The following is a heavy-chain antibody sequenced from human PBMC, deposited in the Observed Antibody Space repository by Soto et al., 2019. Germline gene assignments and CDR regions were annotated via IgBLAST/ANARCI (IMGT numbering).Heavy chain of an antibody. D-gene: IGHD1-26*01. V-gene: IGHV3-30-3*01. CDR1: GFALTPYA. J-gene: IGHJ2*01. CDR2: ISYDGSYK. CDR3: ARDWDRGGGSYLWKFDL. Sequence: QVQLVESGGGVVQPGRSLRLSCAASGFALTPYAMHWVRQAPGKGLEWVAIISYDGSYKSYGDSVKGRFTISRDNSENALCLQMDTLRSEDTAVYYCARDWDRGGGSYLWKFDLWGRGTLVTVSS.